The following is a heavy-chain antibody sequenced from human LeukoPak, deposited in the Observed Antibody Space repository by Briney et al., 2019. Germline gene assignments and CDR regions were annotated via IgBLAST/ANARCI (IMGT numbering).Heavy chain of an antibody. Sequence: AEALKISCKGPGYSSTSYWIGWGRQMPGKGLEWMGIIYHGDSDTRYSPSFQGEVTISAVKSISTAYLQSISLQASDTAMYYCARLMIPDTTTPFDYWGRGTLVIVSS. J-gene: IGHJ4*02. D-gene: IGHD5-18*01. CDR1: GYSSTSYW. V-gene: IGHV5-51*01. CDR3: ARLMIPDTTTPFDY. CDR2: IYHGDSDT.